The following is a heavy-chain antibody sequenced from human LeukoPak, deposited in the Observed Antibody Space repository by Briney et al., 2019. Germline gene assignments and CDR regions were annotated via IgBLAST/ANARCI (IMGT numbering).Heavy chain of an antibody. CDR1: GGSFSGYY. V-gene: IGHV4-34*01. J-gene: IGHJ4*02. CDR3: AIWGTWIQLWSTDY. D-gene: IGHD5-18*01. Sequence: NPSETLSLTCAVYGGSFSGYYWSWIRQPPGKGLEWIGEINHSGSTNYNPSLKSRVTISVDTSKNQFSLKLSSVTAADTAVYYCAIWGTWIQLWSTDYWGQGTPVTVSS. CDR2: INHSGST.